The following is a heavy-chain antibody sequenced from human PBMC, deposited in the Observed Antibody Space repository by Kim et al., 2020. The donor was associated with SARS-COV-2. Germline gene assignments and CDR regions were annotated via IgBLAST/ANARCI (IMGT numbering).Heavy chain of an antibody. J-gene: IGHJ4*02. CDR1: GGTFSSYT. Sequence: SVKVSCKASGGTFSSYTISWVRQAPGQGLEWMGRIIPIIGIANYAQKFQGRVTITADKSTSTVYMELSSLTSEDTAIYYCAVIDIVLEPAGTGVDYWGQGTLVTVSS. CDR3: AVIDIVLEPAGTGVDY. CDR2: IIPIIGIA. V-gene: IGHV1-69*02. D-gene: IGHD2-2*01.